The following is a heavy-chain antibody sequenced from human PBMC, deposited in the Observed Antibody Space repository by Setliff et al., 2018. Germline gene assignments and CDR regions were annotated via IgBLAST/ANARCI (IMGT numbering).Heavy chain of an antibody. CDR3: AREYYYDSSGYSYYFDC. J-gene: IGHJ4*02. V-gene: IGHV1-3*01. CDR1: GYTFTSYA. D-gene: IGHD3-22*01. Sequence: ASVKVSCKASGYTFTSYAMHWVRQAPGQRLEWMGWINAGNGNTKYSQKSQGRVTITRDTSASTAYMELSSLRSEDTAVYYCAREYYYDSSGYSYYFDCWGQGTLVTVSS. CDR2: INAGNGNT.